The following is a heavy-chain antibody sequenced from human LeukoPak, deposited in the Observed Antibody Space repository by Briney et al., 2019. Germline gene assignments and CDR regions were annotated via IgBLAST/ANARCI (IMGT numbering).Heavy chain of an antibody. D-gene: IGHD2/OR15-2a*01. J-gene: IGHJ6*01. V-gene: IGHV3-23*01. CDR1: GFTFSTYA. Sequence: GGSLRLSCAASGFTFSTYAMSWVRQAPGRGLEWVSAISGSGDGGSGGITYYADSVKGRFTISRDNSNNTLYLQMNSLRAEDTALYYCARDNIGLFYAMDVWGQGTTVIVSS. CDR2: ISGSGDGGSGGIT. CDR3: ARDNIGLFYAMDV.